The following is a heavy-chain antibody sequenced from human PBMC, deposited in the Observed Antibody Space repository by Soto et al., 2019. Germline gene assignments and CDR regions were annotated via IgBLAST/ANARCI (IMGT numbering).Heavy chain of an antibody. CDR2: ISPSSGGT. CDR3: TRSIITTAGTDAFDL. D-gene: IGHD6-13*01. CDR1: GYTFTSYY. J-gene: IGHJ3*01. V-gene: IGHV1-46*03. Sequence: QVQLVQSGAEVKKPGASVRVSCKASGYTFTSYYIHWVRQAPGHGPEWMGMISPSSGGTDYAQKFQGRVTMPRDTSTSTVYMELSSLRSEDTAVYYCTRSIITTAGTDAFDLWGQGTLVTVSS.